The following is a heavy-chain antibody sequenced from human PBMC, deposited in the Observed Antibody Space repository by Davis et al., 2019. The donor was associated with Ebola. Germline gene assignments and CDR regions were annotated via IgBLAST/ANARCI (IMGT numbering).Heavy chain of an antibody. CDR2: ISYDGSNK. Sequence: PGGSLRLSCAASEFTFSSYGMHWVRQAPGKGLEWVAVISYDGSNKYYADSVKGRFTISRDNSKNTLYLQMNSLRAEDTAVYYCARDKGGYKASYYYYGMDVWGQGTTVTVSS. J-gene: IGHJ6*02. CDR3: ARDKGGYKASYYYYGMDV. V-gene: IGHV3-30*03. D-gene: IGHD5-24*01. CDR1: EFTFSSYG.